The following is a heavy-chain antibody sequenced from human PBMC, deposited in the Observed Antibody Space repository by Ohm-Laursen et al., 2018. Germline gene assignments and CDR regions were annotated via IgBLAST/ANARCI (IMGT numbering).Heavy chain of an antibody. D-gene: IGHD6-19*01. CDR1: GGSISSYY. J-gene: IGHJ6*02. V-gene: IGHV4-34*01. Sequence: GTLSLTCSVSGGSISSYYCSWIRQPAGKGLEWIGEINQSGSTKYNPSLKRRVTLSADSSNSQFSLRLTSVTAADTATYYCARGSGFFKLDVWGQGTTVTVSS. CDR2: INQSGST. CDR3: ARGSGFFKLDV.